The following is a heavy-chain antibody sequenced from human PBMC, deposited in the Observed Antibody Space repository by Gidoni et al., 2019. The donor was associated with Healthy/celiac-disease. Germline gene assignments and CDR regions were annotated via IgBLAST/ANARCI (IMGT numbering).Heavy chain of an antibody. J-gene: IGHJ2*01. V-gene: IGHV3-23*01. CDR3: ARASSSWYWYFDL. D-gene: IGHD6-13*01. CDR2: ISGSGGST. Sequence: EGQLLESGGGLVQPGGSLSIRCAASGVTFSSYAMSWVRQAPGKGLEWVSAISGSGGSTSYADSVTGRFTISRDNSKNTLYLQRNSLRAEDTAVYYCARASSSWYWYFDLWGRGTLVTVSS. CDR1: GVTFSSYA.